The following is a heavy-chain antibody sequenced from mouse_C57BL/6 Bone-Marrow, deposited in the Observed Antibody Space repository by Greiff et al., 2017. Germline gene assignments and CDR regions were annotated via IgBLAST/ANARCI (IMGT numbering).Heavy chain of an antibody. J-gene: IGHJ1*03. V-gene: IGHV1-55*01. Sequence: QVQLQQPGAELVKPGASVKMSCKASGYTFTSYWITWVKQRPGQGLEWIGDIYPGSGSNNYNEKFKSKATLTVDTSSSTAYMHLSSLTSEDSAVYDCARPYYSNYWYFDVWGTGTTVTVSS. D-gene: IGHD2-5*01. CDR1: GYTFTSYW. CDR2: IYPGSGSN. CDR3: ARPYYSNYWYFDV.